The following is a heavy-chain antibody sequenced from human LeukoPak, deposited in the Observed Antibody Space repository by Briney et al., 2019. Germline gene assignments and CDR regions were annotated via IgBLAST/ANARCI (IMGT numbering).Heavy chain of an antibody. D-gene: IGHD6-13*01. CDR1: GFSLSSFW. J-gene: IGHJ4*02. CDR3: ARDESSWYNGY. V-gene: IGHV3-48*04. Sequence: GGSLRLSCVASGFSLSSFWMSWVRQAPGKGLEWVSYISSSSSTIYYADSVKGRFTISRDNAKNSLYLQMNSLRAEDTAVYYCARDESSWYNGYWGQGTLVTVSS. CDR2: ISSSSSTI.